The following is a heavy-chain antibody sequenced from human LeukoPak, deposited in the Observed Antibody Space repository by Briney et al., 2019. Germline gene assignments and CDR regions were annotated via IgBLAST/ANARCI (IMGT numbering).Heavy chain of an antibody. CDR1: GFTFSSSA. CDR2: ISGSGGSS. J-gene: IGHJ4*02. Sequence: AGGSLRLSCAASGFTFSSSAMSWVRQAPGKGLEWVSSISGSGGSSYYADSVKGRFTISRDNSKNTLYLQMNSLRAEDTAVYYCAKGPLLWDWGQGTLVTVSS. CDR3: AKGPLLWD. V-gene: IGHV3-23*01. D-gene: IGHD2/OR15-2a*01.